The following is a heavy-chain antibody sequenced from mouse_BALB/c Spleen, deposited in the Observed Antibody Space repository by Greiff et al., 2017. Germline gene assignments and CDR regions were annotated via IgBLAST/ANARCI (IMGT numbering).Heavy chain of an antibody. CDR2: ISTYYGDA. J-gene: IGHJ3*01. CDR3: ARGYYDYGAWFAY. Sequence: VQLQQSGAELVRPGVSVKISCKGSGYTFTDYAMHWVKQSHAKSLEWIGVISTYYGDASYNQKFKGKATMTVDKSSSTAYMELARLTSEDSAIYYCARGYYDYGAWFAYWGQGTLVTVSA. V-gene: IGHV1S137*01. CDR1: GYTFTDYA. D-gene: IGHD2-4*01.